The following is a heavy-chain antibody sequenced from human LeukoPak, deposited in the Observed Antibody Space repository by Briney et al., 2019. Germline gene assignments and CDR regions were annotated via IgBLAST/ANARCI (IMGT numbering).Heavy chain of an antibody. D-gene: IGHD3-22*01. V-gene: IGHV4-31*03. CDR2: IYYSGST. CDR3: ARFRIRKTYYYDSSGYPDAFDI. CDR1: GGSISSGGYY. J-gene: IGHJ3*02. Sequence: PSETLSLTCTVSGGSISSGGYYWSWNRQHPGKGLEWIGYIYYSGSTYYNPSLKSRVTISVDTSKNQFSLKLSSVTAADTAVYYCARFRIRKTYYYDSSGYPDAFDIWGQGTMVTVSS.